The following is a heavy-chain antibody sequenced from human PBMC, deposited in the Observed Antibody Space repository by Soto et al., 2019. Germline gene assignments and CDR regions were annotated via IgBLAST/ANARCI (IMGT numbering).Heavy chain of an antibody. CDR3: ARGIVEVPAAIADY. J-gene: IGHJ4*02. CDR2: TSSDGRST. CDR1: GFTFSRFW. Sequence: EVQLVESGGGLVQPGESLRLSCAASGFTFSRFWMHWVRQAPGKGLVWVSRTSSDGRSTSYADSVKGRFTTSRDNAKNQLYLQMNSLRAEDTALYYCARGIVEVPAAIADYWGQGTLVTVSS. V-gene: IGHV3-74*01. D-gene: IGHD2-2*02.